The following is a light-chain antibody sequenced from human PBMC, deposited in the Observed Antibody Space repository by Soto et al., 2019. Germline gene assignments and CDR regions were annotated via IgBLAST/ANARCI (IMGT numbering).Light chain of an antibody. CDR3: QQYHTWPVT. V-gene: IGKV3-15*01. J-gene: IGKJ4*01. CDR2: GAS. Sequence: IVMTQSPDSLSVSPGERVTLSCRASQSVYSNLAWYRHKPGQAPRLLISGASTGATGVPVRFRGSGSGTEFTPTINTLQSEDSAVYYCQQYHTWPVTFGGGTKVDI. CDR1: QSVYSN.